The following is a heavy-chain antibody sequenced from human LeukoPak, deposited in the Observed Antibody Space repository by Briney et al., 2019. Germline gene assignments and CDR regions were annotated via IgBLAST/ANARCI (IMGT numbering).Heavy chain of an antibody. J-gene: IGHJ5*02. Sequence: TSETLSLTCSVSGGSISSYYWIWIRQPPGKGLGGIGYIYYSGSTNYNSSLESRVTMSIDTYKNKFSLKLSSVTAADTDVYYCARAKGNSSAIDLWGQGTLVTVSS. CDR1: GGSISSYY. V-gene: IGHV4-59*01. D-gene: IGHD6-6*01. CDR2: IYYSGST. CDR3: ARAKGNSSAIDL.